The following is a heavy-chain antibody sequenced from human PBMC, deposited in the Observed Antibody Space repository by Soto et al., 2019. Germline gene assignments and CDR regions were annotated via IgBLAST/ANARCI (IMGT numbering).Heavy chain of an antibody. J-gene: IGHJ4*02. CDR3: ARDLWLQLPYCDY. Sequence: QVQLVESGGGVVQPGRSLRLSCAASGFTFSSYAMHWVRQATGKGLVWVAVISYDGSNKYYADSVKGRFTISRDNSTNTLYLQMNSLRAEDTAVYYCARDLWLQLPYCDYWGQGTLVTVSS. V-gene: IGHV3-30-3*01. CDR2: ISYDGSNK. D-gene: IGHD1-7*01. CDR1: GFTFSSYA.